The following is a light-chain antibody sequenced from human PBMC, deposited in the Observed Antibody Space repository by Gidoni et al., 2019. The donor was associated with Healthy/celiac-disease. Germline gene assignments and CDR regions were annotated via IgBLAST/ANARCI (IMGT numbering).Light chain of an antibody. V-gene: IGKV1-5*03. CDR3: QQNNSYSIT. CDR1: QSISSL. Sequence: DIQMTQPPSTLSASVGDRVTITCRASQSISSLLAWYQQKPGKAPKLLIYKASSLESGVPSRFSGSGSGTEFTLTISSLQPDDFATYYCQQNNSYSITFGQGTRLEIK. CDR2: KAS. J-gene: IGKJ5*01.